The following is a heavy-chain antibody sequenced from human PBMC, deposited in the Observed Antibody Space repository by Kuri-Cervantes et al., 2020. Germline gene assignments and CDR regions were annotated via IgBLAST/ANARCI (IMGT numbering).Heavy chain of an antibody. D-gene: IGHD6-13*01. CDR3: ARGPNSSSWMGDWFDP. V-gene: IGHV4-59*01. CDR2: IYYSGST. Sequence: SETLSLTCTVSGGSTSSYYWSWIRQPPGKGLEWIGYIYYSGSTNYNPSLKSRVTISVDTSKNQFSLKLSSVTAADTAVYYCARGPNSSSWMGDWFDPWGQGTLVTVSS. CDR1: GGSTSSYY. J-gene: IGHJ5*02.